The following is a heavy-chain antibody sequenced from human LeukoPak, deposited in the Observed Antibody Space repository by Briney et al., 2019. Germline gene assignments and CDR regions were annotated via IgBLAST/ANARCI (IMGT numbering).Heavy chain of an antibody. Sequence: ASVKDSCKVSGYTLTELSMHWVRQAPGKGLEWMGGFDPEDGETIYAQKFQGRVTMTEDTSTDTAYMELSSLRSEDTAVYYCATDRGSTYDFWSGYLFDPWGQGTLVTVSS. CDR2: FDPEDGET. CDR1: GYTLTELS. J-gene: IGHJ5*02. CDR3: ATDRGSTYDFWSGYLFDP. V-gene: IGHV1-24*01. D-gene: IGHD3-3*01.